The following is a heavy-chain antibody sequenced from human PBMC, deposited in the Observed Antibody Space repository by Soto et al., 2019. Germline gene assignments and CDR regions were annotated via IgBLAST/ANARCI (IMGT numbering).Heavy chain of an antibody. CDR3: ARARYSSGWYLDY. V-gene: IGHV4-61*01. Sequence: PSETLSLTCTVSGGSISSSSYYWSWIRQPPGKGLEWIGYIYYSGSTNYNPSLKSRVTISVDTSKNQFSLKLSSVTAADTAVYYCARARYSSGWYLDYWGQGTLVTVSS. J-gene: IGHJ4*02. CDR2: IYYSGST. CDR1: GGSISSSSYY. D-gene: IGHD6-19*01.